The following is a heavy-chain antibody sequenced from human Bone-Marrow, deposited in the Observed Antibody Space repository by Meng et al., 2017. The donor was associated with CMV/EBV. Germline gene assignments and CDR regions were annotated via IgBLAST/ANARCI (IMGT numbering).Heavy chain of an antibody. Sequence: GGSLRLSCAASGFTFSSYGMHWVRQAPGKGLEWVAFIRYDGSSKYYADSVKGQFTISRDNSKNTLYLQMNTLRAEYTAVYYFAKPPAIYCSSTSCRGNYYGMDVWGQGTTVTVSS. D-gene: IGHD2-2*01. J-gene: IGHJ6*02. V-gene: IGHV3-30*02. CDR2: IRYDGSSK. CDR3: AKPPAIYCSSTSCRGNYYGMDV. CDR1: GFTFSSYG.